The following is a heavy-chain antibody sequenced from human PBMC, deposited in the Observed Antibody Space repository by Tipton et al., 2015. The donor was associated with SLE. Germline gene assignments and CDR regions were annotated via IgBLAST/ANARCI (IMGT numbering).Heavy chain of an antibody. CDR1: EGALSSSGYS. CDR3: AGTIGTAGRSFAL. CDR2: INHRGRT. V-gene: IGHV4-39*07. D-gene: IGHD1-7*01. J-gene: IGHJ2*01. Sequence: TLSLTCAVSEGALSSSGYSLGWIRQPPGKALEWIGEINHRGRTNSNPSLESRVTMSGDTSKNQFSLNLTSVTAADTAIYYCAGTIGTAGRSFALWGRGPLVTVYS.